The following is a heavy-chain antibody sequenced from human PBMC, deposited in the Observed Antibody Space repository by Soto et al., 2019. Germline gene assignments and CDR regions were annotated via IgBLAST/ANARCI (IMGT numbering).Heavy chain of an antibody. V-gene: IGHV3-33*01. J-gene: IGHJ6*02. Sequence: QVHLVESGGGVVQPGGSLTLSCSVSDFAFRLHGIHWVRHTPGKGLEWVAMIWHDGTRKYFRDSVRGRFTISSDSAKNKVYLQMNNLRGDDSALYFCARDRSSSYSYAMDLLGQGTTVTVSS. CDR1: DFAFRLHG. CDR3: ARDRSSSYSYAMDL. CDR2: IWHDGTRK. D-gene: IGHD3-10*01.